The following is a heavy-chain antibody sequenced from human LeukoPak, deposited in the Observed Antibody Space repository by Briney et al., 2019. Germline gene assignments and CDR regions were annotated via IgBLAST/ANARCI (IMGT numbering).Heavy chain of an antibody. CDR2: IYYSGST. D-gene: IGHD3-16*02. CDR3: ARSEELSLYNY. Sequence: SETLSLTCTVSGGSISSSSYYWGWIRQPPGKGLEWIGSIYYSGSTYYNPSLKSRVTISVDTSKNQFSLKLSSVTAADTAVYYCARSEELSLYNYWGQGTLVTVSS. V-gene: IGHV4-39*01. J-gene: IGHJ4*02. CDR1: GGSISSSSYY.